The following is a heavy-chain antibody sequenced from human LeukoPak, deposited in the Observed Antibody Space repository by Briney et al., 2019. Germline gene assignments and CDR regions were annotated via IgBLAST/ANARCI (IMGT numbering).Heavy chain of an antibody. CDR1: GGSISSSSYY. CDR2: IYYSGST. J-gene: IGHJ5*02. V-gene: IGHV4-39*01. D-gene: IGHD3-22*01. CDR3: ARRLYSRDSSGYYSNWFDP. Sequence: SETLSLTCTVSGGSISSSSYYWGWIRQPPGKGLEWIGSIYYSGSTYYNPSLKSRVTISVDTSKNQFSLKLSSVTAADTAVYYCARRLYSRDSSGYYSNWFDPWGQGTLVTVSS.